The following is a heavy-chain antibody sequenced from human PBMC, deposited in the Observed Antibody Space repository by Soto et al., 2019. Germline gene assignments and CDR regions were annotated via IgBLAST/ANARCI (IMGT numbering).Heavy chain of an antibody. CDR2: IKQDGSEK. D-gene: IGHD4-17*01. Sequence: EVQLVESGGGLVQPGGSLRLSCAASRFTFSSYWMSWVRQAPGKGLEWVANIKQDGSEKYYVDSVKGRFTISRDNAKNSLYLQMNSLRAEDTAVYYCARDSRTTTVVKYWGQGNLVTVAS. CDR1: RFTFSSYW. J-gene: IGHJ4*02. V-gene: IGHV3-7*01. CDR3: ARDSRTTTVVKY.